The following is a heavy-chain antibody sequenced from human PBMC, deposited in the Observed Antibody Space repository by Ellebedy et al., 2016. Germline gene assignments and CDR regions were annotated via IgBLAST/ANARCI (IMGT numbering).Heavy chain of an antibody. CDR2: IYPGDSDT. Sequence: GESLKISXKGSGYSFTSYWIGWVRQMPGKGLEWMGIIYPGDSDTRYSPSFQGQVTISADKSISTAYLQWSSLKASDTAMYYCARQRGWHKFLAHAFDIWGQGTMVTVSS. J-gene: IGHJ3*02. CDR1: GYSFTSYW. CDR3: ARQRGWHKFLAHAFDI. D-gene: IGHD5-24*01. V-gene: IGHV5-51*01.